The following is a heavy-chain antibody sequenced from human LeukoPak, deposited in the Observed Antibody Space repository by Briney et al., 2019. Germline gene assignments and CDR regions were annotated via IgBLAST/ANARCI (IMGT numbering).Heavy chain of an antibody. CDR2: ISYDGSNK. V-gene: IGHV3-30*18. Sequence: GGSLRPSCAASGFTFSSYGMHWVRQAPGKGLEWVAVISYDGSNKYYADSVKGRFTISRDNSKNTLYLQMNSLRAEDTAVYHCAKDRTHDYGDYSIDYWGQGTLVTVSS. CDR3: AKDRTHDYGDYSIDY. CDR1: GFTFSSYG. J-gene: IGHJ4*02. D-gene: IGHD4-17*01.